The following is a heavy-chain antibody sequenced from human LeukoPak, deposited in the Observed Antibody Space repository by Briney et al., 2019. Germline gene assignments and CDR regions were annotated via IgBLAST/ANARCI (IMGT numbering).Heavy chain of an antibody. J-gene: IGHJ4*02. CDR2: INHSGST. CDR3: ARGLTAAAIDY. D-gene: IGHD6-13*01. Sequence: PSETLSLTCADYGGSFSGYYWSWIRQPPGKGLEWIGEINHSGSTNYNPSLKSRVTISVDTSKNQFSLKLSSVTAADTAVYYCARGLTAAAIDYWGQGTLVTVSS. V-gene: IGHV4-34*01. CDR1: GGSFSGYY.